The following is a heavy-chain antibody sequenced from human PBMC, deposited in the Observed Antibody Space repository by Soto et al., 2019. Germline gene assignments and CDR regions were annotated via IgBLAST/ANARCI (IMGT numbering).Heavy chain of an antibody. J-gene: IGHJ4*02. V-gene: IGHV3-21*01. CDR2: ISSSSSYI. D-gene: IGHD3-22*01. Sequence: EVQLVESGGGLVKPGGSLRLSCAASGFTFSSYSMNWVRQAPGKGLEWVSSISSSSSYIYYADSVKGRFTISRDNAKNSLYLQMNSLRAEDTAVYYCARDIVDSSGHSMTFDYWGQGTLVTVSS. CDR3: ARDIVDSSGHSMTFDY. CDR1: GFTFSSYS.